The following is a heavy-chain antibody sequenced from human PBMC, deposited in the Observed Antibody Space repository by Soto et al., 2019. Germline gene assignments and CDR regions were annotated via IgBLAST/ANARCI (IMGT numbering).Heavy chain of an antibody. V-gene: IGHV3-30-3*01. CDR1: GFTFSSYA. Sequence: PGGSLRLSCAASGFTFSSYAMHWFRQAPGKGLEWVAVISYDGSNKYYADSVKGRFTISRDNSKNTLYLQMNSLRAEDTAVYYCARDQTHVPNDSSGYYYPYYFDYWGQGTLVTVSS. J-gene: IGHJ4*02. CDR2: ISYDGSNK. CDR3: ARDQTHVPNDSSGYYYPYYFDY. D-gene: IGHD3-22*01.